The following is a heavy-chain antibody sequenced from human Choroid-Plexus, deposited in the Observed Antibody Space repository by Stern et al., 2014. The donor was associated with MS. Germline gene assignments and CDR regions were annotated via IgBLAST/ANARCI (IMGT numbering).Heavy chain of an antibody. D-gene: IGHD2-15*01. CDR3: AKDRQWSTYFFDY. CDR1: GFTFSNFC. J-gene: IGHJ4*02. V-gene: IGHV3-30*18. CDR2: ISYDGSDK. Sequence: VQLVESGGGVAQPGRPLILSCAASGFTFSNFCMHWVRQAPGKGLEWVALISYDGSDKYYADSVKGRFTILRDNSKNTLYMHMNSLRAEDTAVYYCAKDRQWSTYFFDYWGQGSLVTVSS.